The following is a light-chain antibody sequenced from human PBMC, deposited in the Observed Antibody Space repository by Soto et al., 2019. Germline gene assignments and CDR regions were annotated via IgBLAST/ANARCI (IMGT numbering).Light chain of an antibody. CDR3: QQYATTPFT. CDR2: GAS. J-gene: IGKJ3*01. Sequence: EIVLTQSPGTLSLSLGERATVSCRASQSVGSNYLAWYQRKPGQAPRLLIYGASSRATGIPDRFSGSGSGTDFTLTISRLEPEDVSVYYWQQYATTPFTFGPGTKVDIK. V-gene: IGKV3-20*01. CDR1: QSVGSNY.